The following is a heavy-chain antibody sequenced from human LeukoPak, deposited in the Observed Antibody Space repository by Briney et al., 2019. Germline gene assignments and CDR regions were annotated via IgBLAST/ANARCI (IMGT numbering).Heavy chain of an antibody. CDR3: AREGVTMIVPTYYYYGMDV. V-gene: IGHV1-46*01. CDR2: INPSGGST. CDR1: GYTFTSYY. Sequence: GASVKVSCKASGYTFTSYYMHWVRQAPGQGPEWMGIINPSGGSTSYAQKFQGRVTMTRDTSTSTVYMELSSLRSEDTAVYYCAREGVTMIVPTYYYYGMDVWGQGTTVTVSS. D-gene: IGHD3-22*01. J-gene: IGHJ6*02.